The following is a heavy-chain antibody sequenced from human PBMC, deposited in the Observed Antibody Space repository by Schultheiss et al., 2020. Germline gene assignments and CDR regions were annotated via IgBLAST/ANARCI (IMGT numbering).Heavy chain of an antibody. J-gene: IGHJ5*02. CDR3: ARAELWTYNWFDP. CDR2: IYYTGST. Sequence: SDTLSLTCNVSGGSISSYYWSWIRQPAGKRLEWIGSIYYTGSTYYNPSLKSRVTISVDTSKNQFSLKLSSVTAADTAVYYCARAELWTYNWFDPWGQGTVVTVSS. V-gene: IGHV4-59*01. CDR1: GGSISSYY. D-gene: IGHD5-18*01.